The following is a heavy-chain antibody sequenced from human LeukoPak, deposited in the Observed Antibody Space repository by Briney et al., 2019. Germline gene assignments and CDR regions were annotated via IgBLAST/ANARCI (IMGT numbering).Heavy chain of an antibody. CDR2: MSPKSGNT. D-gene: IGHD3-16*01. J-gene: IGHJ6*03. V-gene: IGHV1-8*01. CDR1: GYTFISYD. CDR3: ARGVGGLGNMDV. Sequence: ASVKVSCKASGYTFISYDIDWVRQATGQGLEWMGWMSPKSGNTDYAQKFQGRVNMTRNTSINTAYLELSSLRSDDTAVYFCARGVGGLGNMDVWGKGTTVIISS.